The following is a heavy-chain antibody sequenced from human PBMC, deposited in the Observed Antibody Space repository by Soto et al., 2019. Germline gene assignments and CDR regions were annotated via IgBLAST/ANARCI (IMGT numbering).Heavy chain of an antibody. J-gene: IGHJ5*01. V-gene: IGHV1-8*01. D-gene: IGHD3-10*01. Sequence: QVQLVQSGAEVKKPGASVKVSCTGSGYTFRSYDIHWVRQATGQGLEWMGWVNPNTVNTGYAQKFQGRVTMTRDMSKSSAYMEVNSLTSDDTAIYYCARAYGAGSFDFWCQGTLVSVSS. CDR3: ARAYGAGSFDF. CDR1: GYTFRSYD. CDR2: VNPNTVNT.